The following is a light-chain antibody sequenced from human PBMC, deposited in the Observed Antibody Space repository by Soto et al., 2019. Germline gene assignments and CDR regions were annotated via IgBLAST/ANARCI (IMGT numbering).Light chain of an antibody. J-gene: IGKJ4*01. CDR3: QQRSSWPLT. Sequence: LTQSPAILSLSPGEKATLSCTASQTVDSYMAWYQQRPGQPPRLLIHDTSHRASGVPARFRGSGSGTDFTLTITSLEPEDFAVYYCQQRSSWPLTFGGGTKVDIK. V-gene: IGKV3-11*01. CDR1: QTVDSY. CDR2: DTS.